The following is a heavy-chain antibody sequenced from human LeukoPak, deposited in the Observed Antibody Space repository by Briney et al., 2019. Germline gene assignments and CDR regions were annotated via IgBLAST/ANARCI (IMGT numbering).Heavy chain of an antibody. Sequence: PGGSLRLSCAVSGFRVSDYYMGSVRQAPGEGLEWVGLIRDSGEAFYADFARGRFAISRDESENTLYLQMNSLRVEDTAVYFCARDRAANQDWVEFDPWGQGTPVIVSS. CDR3: ARDRAANQDWVEFDP. J-gene: IGHJ5*02. D-gene: IGHD3/OR15-3a*01. CDR2: IRDSGEA. V-gene: IGHV3-66*03. CDR1: GFRVSDYY.